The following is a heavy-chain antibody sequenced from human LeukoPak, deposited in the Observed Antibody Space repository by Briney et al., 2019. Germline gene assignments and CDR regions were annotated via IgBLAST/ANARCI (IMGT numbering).Heavy chain of an antibody. Sequence: SETLSLTCALSGGSSCGYYWRWIRHPPRKGLEWIGGINHSVSTTYNTSLKSRVTISVDTSKNQFSLKLSSVTAADTAVYYCARGLGSGGNNWRRIYYYYYMDVWGKGTTVTVSS. V-gene: IGHV4-34*01. CDR1: GGSSCGYY. J-gene: IGHJ6*03. CDR3: ARGLGSGGNNWRRIYYYYYMDV. D-gene: IGHD1-20*01. CDR2: INHSVST.